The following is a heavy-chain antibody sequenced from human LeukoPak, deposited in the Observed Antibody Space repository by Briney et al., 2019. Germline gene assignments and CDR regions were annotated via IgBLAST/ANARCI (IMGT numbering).Heavy chain of an antibody. D-gene: IGHD4-23*01. CDR1: GFTFSSYW. CDR3: ARDDYGGNSDLDY. Sequence: GGSLRLFCAASGFTFSSYWMHWVRQAPGKWLVWVSRINSDGSSTSYADSVKGRFTISRDNAKNTLYLQMNSLRAEDTAVYYCARDDYGGNSDLDYWGQGTLVTVSS. V-gene: IGHV3-74*01. J-gene: IGHJ4*02. CDR2: INSDGSST.